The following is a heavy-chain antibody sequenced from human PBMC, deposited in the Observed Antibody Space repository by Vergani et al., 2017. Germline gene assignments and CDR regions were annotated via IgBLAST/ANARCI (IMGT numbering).Heavy chain of an antibody. D-gene: IGHD6-6*01. CDR2: IFHSGFT. V-gene: IGHV4-34*12. Sequence: QVQLQQWGAGLLKPSETLSLTCAVYGGSFTGYFWSWIRQPPGQGLEWIGEIFHSGFTNYNPSLKNRVTISVDTSKNQFSLNVSSVTAADTAVYYCARLAREGGLAARRIGMDVWGQGTTVTVSS. J-gene: IGHJ6*02. CDR1: GGSFTGYF. CDR3: ARLAREGGLAARRIGMDV.